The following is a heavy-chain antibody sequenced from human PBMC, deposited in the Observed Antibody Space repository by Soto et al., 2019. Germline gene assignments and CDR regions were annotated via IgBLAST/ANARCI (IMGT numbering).Heavy chain of an antibody. CDR2: ISSSGSTI. Sequence: EVQLVESGGGLVQPRGSLRLSCAASGFTFSSYEMNWVRQAPGKGLEWVSYISSSGSTIYYADSVKGRFTISRDNAKNSLYLQMNSLRAEDTAVYYCARTASSGWYRGDFDYWGQGTLVTVSS. D-gene: IGHD6-19*01. J-gene: IGHJ4*02. CDR3: ARTASSGWYRGDFDY. CDR1: GFTFSSYE. V-gene: IGHV3-48*03.